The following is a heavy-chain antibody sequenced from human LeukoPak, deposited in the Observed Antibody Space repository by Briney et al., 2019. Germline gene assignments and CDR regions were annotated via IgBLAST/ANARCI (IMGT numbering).Heavy chain of an antibody. CDR3: ARAPKNDAYDI. Sequence: ASVNLSCTASGYTFTGYYIHWVRQAPGQGLEWVGWINPTSGATHSAQNFQGRVTMTRDTSISTASMHLSRLRSDDTAVYYCARAPKNDAYDIWGRGTMVTVSS. J-gene: IGHJ3*02. CDR2: INPTSGAT. V-gene: IGHV1-2*02. CDR1: GYTFTGYY.